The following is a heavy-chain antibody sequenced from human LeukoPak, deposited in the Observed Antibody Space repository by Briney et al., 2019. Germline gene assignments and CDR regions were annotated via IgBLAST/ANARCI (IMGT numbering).Heavy chain of an antibody. J-gene: IGHJ6*03. CDR3: ARASWLPQSRNYYYMDV. Sequence: SETLSLTCTVSAGSISSYYWSWIRQPPGKGLEWSGYIYYSGSTNYNTSLKSRVTISEATSKNQFSLKLSSVTAADTAVYYCARASWLPQSRNYYYMDVWGKGTTVTISS. CDR1: AGSISSYY. V-gene: IGHV4-59*01. D-gene: IGHD5-12*01. CDR2: IYYSGST.